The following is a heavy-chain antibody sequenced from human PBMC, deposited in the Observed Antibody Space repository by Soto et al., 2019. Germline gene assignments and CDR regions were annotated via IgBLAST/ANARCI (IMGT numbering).Heavy chain of an antibody. D-gene: IGHD3-10*01. CDR3: ASHGSGYYFDY. Sequence: QLQLQESGPGLVKPSETLSLTCTVSGGSISSSSYYWGWIRQPPGKGLEWIGSIYYSGSTYYNPSLKSRVTISVDTSKNQFSLKLSSVTADATAVYYCASHGSGYYFDYWGQGTLVTVSS. CDR1: GGSISSSSYY. V-gene: IGHV4-39*01. CDR2: IYYSGST. J-gene: IGHJ4*02.